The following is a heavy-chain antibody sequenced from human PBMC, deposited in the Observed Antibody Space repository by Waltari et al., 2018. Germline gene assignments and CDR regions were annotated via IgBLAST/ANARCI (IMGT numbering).Heavy chain of an antibody. CDR1: GYTFSGYY. CDR2: INPNKGDT. CDR3: ARDYCSSFDCHHPYGMDV. D-gene: IGHD2-2*01. J-gene: IGHJ6*02. V-gene: IGHV1-2*02. Sequence: QVQLVQSGAEVKKPGASVKVSCKSSGYTFSGYYINWVRQAPGQGLEWMGWINPNKGDTNYARKFQGRGTLTRLSSSTTAFMELRGLNSDDTAVYYGARDYCSSFDCHHPYGMDVWGQGTKV.